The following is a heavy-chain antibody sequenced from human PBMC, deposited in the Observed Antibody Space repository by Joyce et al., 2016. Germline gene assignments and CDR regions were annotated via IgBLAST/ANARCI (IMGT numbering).Heavy chain of an antibody. CDR2: NIPILGTV. D-gene: IGHD2/OR15-2a*01. CDR3: ATFFYGGGTWFDP. CDR1: GDTFTRST. J-gene: IGHJ5*02. V-gene: IGHV1-69*08. Sequence: QVQLVQSGAEVKKPGSSVKVSCKASGDTFTRSTFIWVRQAPGQGLEWMGRNIPILGTVNYTQKFQDRLTITADTLTKTVYLQLSSLRPEDTAVFFCATFFYGGGTWFDPWGQGTLVTVSS.